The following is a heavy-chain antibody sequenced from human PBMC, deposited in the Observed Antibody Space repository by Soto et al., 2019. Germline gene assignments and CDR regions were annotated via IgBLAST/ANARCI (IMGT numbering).Heavy chain of an antibody. D-gene: IGHD6-19*01. CDR1: GGSISSSSYY. J-gene: IGHJ6*02. Sequence: QLQLQESGPGLVKPSETQSLTCTVSGGSISSSSYYWGWIRQPPGKGLEWIGYIYYSGSPYYNPSLKSRVTISVDTSKNQFSLKLSSVTAADTAVYYCAVPAASVAGASGSYYYYGMDVWGQGTTVTVSS. CDR3: AVPAASVAGASGSYYYYGMDV. CDR2: IYYSGSP. V-gene: IGHV4-39*01.